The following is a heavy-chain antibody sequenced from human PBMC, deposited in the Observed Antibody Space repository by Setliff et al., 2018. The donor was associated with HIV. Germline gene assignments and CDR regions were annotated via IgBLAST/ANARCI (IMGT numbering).Heavy chain of an antibody. CDR1: GASITSHN. CDR3: TRDLWGDDYYYNNMDV. V-gene: IGHV4-4*07. Sequence: LSLTCSVSGASITSHNWSWIRQAAGKGLEWIGRIYTRGNTNYNPSLRSRVTMSVDTSKDQFSLKVTSVTAADTAVYYSTRDLWGDDYYYNNMDVWGKGTTVTVSS. CDR2: IYTRGNT. J-gene: IGHJ6*03. D-gene: IGHD2-21*02.